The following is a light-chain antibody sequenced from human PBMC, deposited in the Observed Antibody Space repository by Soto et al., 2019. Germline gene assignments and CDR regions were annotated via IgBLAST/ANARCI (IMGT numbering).Light chain of an antibody. J-gene: IGLJ1*01. Sequence: QSALTQPASVSGSPGQSITISCTGTSSDVGNYNLVSWYQFQPGKTPKLMISEDTKRPSGVSHRFSGSKSGNTASLTISGLQPEDEADYFCCSYAGIRTYVFGTGNKLTVL. CDR2: EDT. CDR3: CSYAGIRTYV. CDR1: SSDVGNYNL. V-gene: IGLV2-23*01.